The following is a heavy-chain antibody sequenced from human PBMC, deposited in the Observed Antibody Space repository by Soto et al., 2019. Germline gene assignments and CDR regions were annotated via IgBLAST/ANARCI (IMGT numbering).Heavy chain of an antibody. CDR3: ARKHSIDYLRWRLDP. J-gene: IGHJ5*02. V-gene: IGHV1-2*02. D-gene: IGHD4-17*01. Sequence: ASVKVSCKASGYPFSDNQIHWLRRAPGQGLEWMGRINPKSDDTNYAQKFQGRVTMTRDTSIDTAYLELTGLTSDDTATYYCARKHSIDYLRWRLDPWGQGTLVTVSS. CDR1: GYPFSDNQ. CDR2: INPKSDDT.